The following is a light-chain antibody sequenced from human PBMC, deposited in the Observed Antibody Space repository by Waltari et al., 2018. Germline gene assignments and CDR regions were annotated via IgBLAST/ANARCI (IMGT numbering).Light chain of an antibody. Sequence: QSALTQPASVSGSPGQSITISCTGTSSDVGGYHYVPPYPQHPGKAPKLMIYDVSKRPSGVSNRFSGSKSGNTASLTISGLQAEDEADYYCSSYTSSSTPVVFGGGTKLTVL. CDR1: SSDVGGYHY. CDR3: SSYTSSSTPVV. CDR2: DVS. V-gene: IGLV2-14*01. J-gene: IGLJ2*01.